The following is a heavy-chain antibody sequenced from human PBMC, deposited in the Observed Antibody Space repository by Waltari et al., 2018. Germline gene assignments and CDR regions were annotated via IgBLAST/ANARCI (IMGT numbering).Heavy chain of an antibody. CDR3: ARAPTGTSSPYYFDY. J-gene: IGHJ4*02. CDR1: GYSFTTYW. Sequence: EVQLVQSGVEVRKPGQSLKISCKGSGYSFTTYWIGCVSQMPGKGLEWMGIIYPGDSDTRYSPSFQGQVTISADNSISTAYLQWSSLKASDTAMYFCARAPTGTSSPYYFDYWGQGTLVTVSS. D-gene: IGHD1-1*01. CDR2: IYPGDSDT. V-gene: IGHV5-51*01.